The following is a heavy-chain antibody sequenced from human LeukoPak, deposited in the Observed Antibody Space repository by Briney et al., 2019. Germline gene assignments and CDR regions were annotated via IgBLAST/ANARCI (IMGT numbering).Heavy chain of an antibody. D-gene: IGHD4-17*01. Sequence: PSETLSLTCTVSGGSISTYYWSWIRQPPGKGLEWIGYIYYSGSTNYNPSLKSRVTISVDNSKNPFSLKLNSVTAADTAVYYCARNYGDSDWGQGTLVTVSS. CDR1: GGSISTYY. CDR2: IYYSGST. CDR3: ARNYGDSD. V-gene: IGHV4-59*08. J-gene: IGHJ4*02.